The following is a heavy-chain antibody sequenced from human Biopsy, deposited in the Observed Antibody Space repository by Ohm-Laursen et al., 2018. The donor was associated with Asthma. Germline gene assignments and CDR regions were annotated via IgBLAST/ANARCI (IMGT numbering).Heavy chain of an antibody. V-gene: IGHV4-30-2*06. J-gene: IGHJ5*02. D-gene: IGHD4-17*01. CDR2: IYRNGDT. CDR3: ARTTYGDDGFDP. CDR1: GDSIDSGDYS. Sequence: TLSLTCPVSGDSIDSGDYSWTWIRQSPGVGLEWIGYIYRNGDTYYNPTLKNRVTISIDRSKNQFSLRLRSVTAADTAVYYCARTTYGDDGFDPWGQGTLVTVSS.